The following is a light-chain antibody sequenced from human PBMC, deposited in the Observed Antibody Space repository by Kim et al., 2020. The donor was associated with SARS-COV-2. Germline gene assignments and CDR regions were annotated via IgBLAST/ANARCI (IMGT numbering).Light chain of an antibody. CDR2: LNSDGSH. CDR3: QTWGTGIGV. V-gene: IGLV4-69*01. CDR1: SGHTNYA. J-gene: IGLJ3*02. Sequence: QPVLTQSPSASASLGASVKLTCTLSSGHTNYAIAWHQQQPEKGPRYLMKLNSDGSHNNGDGIPDRFSGSSSGAERYLTISSLQSEDEADYYCQTWGTGIGVFGGGTKLTVL.